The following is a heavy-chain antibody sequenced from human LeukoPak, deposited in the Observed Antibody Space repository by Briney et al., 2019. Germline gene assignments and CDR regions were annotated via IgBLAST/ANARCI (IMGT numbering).Heavy chain of an antibody. CDR2: IYPGDSDT. V-gene: IGHV5-51*01. CDR1: GYSFTSYW. D-gene: IGHD3-22*01. Sequence: GESLKISCKGSGYSFTSYWIGWVRQMPGKGLEWMGIIYPGDSDTRYSPSFQGQVTISADKSISTAYLQWSSLKASDTAMYYCARGHAYYYDSSGYSGNWFDPWGQGTLVTVSS. CDR3: ARGHAYYYDSSGYSGNWFDP. J-gene: IGHJ5*02.